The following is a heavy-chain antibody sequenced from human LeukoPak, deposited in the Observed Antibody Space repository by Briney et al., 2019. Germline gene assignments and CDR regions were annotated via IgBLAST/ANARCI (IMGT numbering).Heavy chain of an antibody. Sequence: GGSLRLSCAASGFSVSSNDMSWVRQAPGKGLEWVANIKQDGSEKYYVDSVKGRFTISRDNAKNSLYLQMNSLRAEDTAVYYCASVVATFYFDYWGQGTLVTVSS. CDR3: ASVVATFYFDY. CDR1: GFSVSSND. V-gene: IGHV3-7*01. CDR2: IKQDGSEK. J-gene: IGHJ4*02. D-gene: IGHD5-12*01.